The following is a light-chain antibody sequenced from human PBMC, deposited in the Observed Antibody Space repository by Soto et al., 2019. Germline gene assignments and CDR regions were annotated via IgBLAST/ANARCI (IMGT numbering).Light chain of an antibody. V-gene: IGKV3-15*01. CDR1: QSVSTN. CDR2: GAS. Sequence: IVMTHSPATLSVSPGERATLSCRASQSVSTNLAWYQKKPGQATRLLIYGASTRATGIPARFSGSGSGTEFSLTISSLQSEDCAGYFCQQYNKGWTFGQGTKVEI. CDR3: QQYNKGWT. J-gene: IGKJ1*01.